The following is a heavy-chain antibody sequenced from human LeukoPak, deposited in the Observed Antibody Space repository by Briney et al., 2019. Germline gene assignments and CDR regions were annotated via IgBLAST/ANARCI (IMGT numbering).Heavy chain of an antibody. D-gene: IGHD1/OR15-1a*01. J-gene: IGHJ4*02. CDR3: ARSNCNSCYLGVWYYFDY. V-gene: IGHV3-66*01. CDR1: GLIVSSNY. CDR2: IYSRGDT. Sequence: PGGSLRLSCAASGLIVSSNYMSWVRQAPGKGLEWVSVIYSRGDTYYADSVQGRFTISRDTSENTLYLQMNSLRAEDTAVYYCARSNCNSCYLGVWYYFDYWGQGALVTVSS.